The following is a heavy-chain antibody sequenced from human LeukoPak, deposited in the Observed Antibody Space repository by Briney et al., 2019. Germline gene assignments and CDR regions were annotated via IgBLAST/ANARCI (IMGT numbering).Heavy chain of an antibody. CDR2: MNPNSGNT. J-gene: IGHJ3*02. D-gene: IGHD2-2*01. V-gene: IGHV1-8*03. CDR1: GYTFTSYD. CDR3: ARRYCSSTSCPHDAFDI. Sequence: GASVKVSCKASGYTFTSYDINWVRQATGQGLEWMGWMNPNSGNTGYAQKFQGRVTITRNTSISTAYMELSSLRSEDTAVYYCARRYCSSTSCPHDAFDIWGQGTMVTVSS.